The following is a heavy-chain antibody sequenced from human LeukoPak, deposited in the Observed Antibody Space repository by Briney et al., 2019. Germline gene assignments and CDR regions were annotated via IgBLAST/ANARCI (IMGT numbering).Heavy chain of an antibody. Sequence: GGSLRLSCAASGFTFSSYAMHWVRQAPGKGLEWVAVISCDGSNKYYADSVKGRFTISRDNSKNTLYLQMNSLRAEDTAVYYCTTSKGWLPDYWGQGTLVTVSS. D-gene: IGHD5-24*01. CDR1: GFTFSSYA. CDR3: TTSKGWLPDY. CDR2: ISCDGSNK. V-gene: IGHV3-30*04. J-gene: IGHJ4*02.